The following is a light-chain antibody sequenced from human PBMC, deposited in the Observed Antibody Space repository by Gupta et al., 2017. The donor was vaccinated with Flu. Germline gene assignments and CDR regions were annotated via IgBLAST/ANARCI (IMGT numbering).Light chain of an antibody. CDR1: QSIRSY. Sequence: DIQMPQSPSSLSASVGDRVTISCRASQSIRSYLNWYQQKPGKAPKPLIYAASTLQSGVPSRFSGSGSGTDFTLTISSLQPEDFATYYCQQSYGTPWTFGQGTKVEVK. CDR3: QQSYGTPWT. CDR2: AAS. J-gene: IGKJ1*01. V-gene: IGKV1-39*01.